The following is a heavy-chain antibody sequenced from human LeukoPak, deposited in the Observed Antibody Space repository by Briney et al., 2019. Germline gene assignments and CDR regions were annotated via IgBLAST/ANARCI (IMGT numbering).Heavy chain of an antibody. V-gene: IGHV3-21*01. J-gene: IGHJ3*02. D-gene: IGHD6-19*01. CDR2: ISSSSSYI. Sequence: GGSLRLSCAASGFTFSSYAMSWVRQAPGKGLEWVSSISSSSSYIYYADSVKGRFTISRDNAKNSLYLQMNSLRAEDTAVYYCARDGAGDAFDIWGQGTMVTVSS. CDR3: ARDGAGDAFDI. CDR1: GFTFSSYA.